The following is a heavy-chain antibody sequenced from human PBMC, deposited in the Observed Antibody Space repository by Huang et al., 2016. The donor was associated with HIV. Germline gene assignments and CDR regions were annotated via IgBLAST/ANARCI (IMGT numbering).Heavy chain of an antibody. CDR3: ARDRKYDNAWYWFDP. CDR2: ITPIFGTP. J-gene: IGHJ5*02. D-gene: IGHD1-1*01. V-gene: IGHV1-69*01. CDR1: GGTFSSYA. Sequence: QVQLVQSGAEVKKPGSSVRVSCEASGGTFSSYAINWVRQAPGQGLEWMGGITPIFGTPNYAQKFQGRVTITADESTSTAYMERSSLRSDDTAVYYCARDRKYDNAWYWFDPWGQGTLVTVSS.